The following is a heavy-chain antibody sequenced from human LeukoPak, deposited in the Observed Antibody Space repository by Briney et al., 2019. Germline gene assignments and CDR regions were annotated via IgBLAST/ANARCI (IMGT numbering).Heavy chain of an antibody. J-gene: IGHJ4*02. CDR1: GFTVSSYV. Sequence: GLSLRLSCAASGFTVSSYVMHWVRQAPGKGLEWVAVTWYDGTNKYFADSVRGRFSISRDNSKNTLYLQMNSLRAEDTAVYYCARGDRSSWFNFDYWGQGTLVTVSS. CDR2: TWYDGTNK. D-gene: IGHD6-13*01. V-gene: IGHV3-33*01. CDR3: ARGDRSSWFNFDY.